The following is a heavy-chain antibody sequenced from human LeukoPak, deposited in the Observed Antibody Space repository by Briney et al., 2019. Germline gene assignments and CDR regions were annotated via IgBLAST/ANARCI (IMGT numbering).Heavy chain of an antibody. CDR3: ARDLSGVTGYTYGRGIDY. CDR1: GFIFSNYW. CDR2: IKQDGSEK. V-gene: IGHV3-7*01. Sequence: GGSLRLSCAASGFIFSNYWMSWVRQAPGKGLEWVANIKQDGSEKYYVDSVKGRFTISRDNAKTSLYLQMNSLRAEDTAVYYCARDLSGVTGYTYGRGIDYWGQGTLVTVSS. J-gene: IGHJ4*02. D-gene: IGHD5-18*01.